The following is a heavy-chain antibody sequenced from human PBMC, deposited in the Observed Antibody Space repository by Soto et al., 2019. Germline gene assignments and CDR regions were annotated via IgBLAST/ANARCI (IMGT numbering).Heavy chain of an antibody. CDR3: ARDYLDSLTGPGWTHDAFDS. CDR2: IKQDGSEK. V-gene: IGHV3-7*05. D-gene: IGHD3-9*01. CDR1: GFTFSSYW. Sequence: PGGSLRLSCAASGFTFSSYWMSWVRQAPGKGLEWVANIKQDGSEKYYVDSVKGRFTISRDNAKNSLYLQMNSLRAEDTAVYYCARDYLDSLTGPGWTHDAFDSWGQGTMVTVSS. J-gene: IGHJ3*02.